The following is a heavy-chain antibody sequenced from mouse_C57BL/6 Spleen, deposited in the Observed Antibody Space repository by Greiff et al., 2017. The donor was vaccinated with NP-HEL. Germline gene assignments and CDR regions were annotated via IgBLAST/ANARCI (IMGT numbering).Heavy chain of an antibody. V-gene: IGHV5-6*02. J-gene: IGHJ4*01. CDR1: GFTFSSYG. CDR2: ISSGGSYT. D-gene: IGHD2-4*01. CDR3: ARLGGLRLPLDY. Sequence: EVMLVESGGDLVKPGGSLKLSCAASGFTFSSYGMSWVRQTPDKRLEWVATISSGGSYTSYPDSVKGRFTFSRDNATNTLYLQMSSLKSEDTAMYYCARLGGLRLPLDYWGQGTSVTASS.